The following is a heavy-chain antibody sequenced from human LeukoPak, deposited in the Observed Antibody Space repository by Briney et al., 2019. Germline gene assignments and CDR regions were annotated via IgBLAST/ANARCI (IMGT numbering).Heavy chain of an antibody. CDR1: GFSLSTSGVG. CDR3: AHRRTGYSSGWYAWFDP. D-gene: IGHD6-19*01. J-gene: IGHJ5*02. CDR2: IYWNDDK. Sequence: SGPTLVNPTQTLTLTCTFSGFSLSTSGVGVGWIRQPPGKALEWLALIYWNDDKRYSPSLKSRLTITKDTPKNQVVLTMTNMDPVDTATYYCAHRRTGYSSGWYAWFDPWGQRTLVTVSS. V-gene: IGHV2-5*01.